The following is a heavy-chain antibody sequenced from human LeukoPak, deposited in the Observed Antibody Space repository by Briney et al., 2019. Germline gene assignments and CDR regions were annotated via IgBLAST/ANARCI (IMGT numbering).Heavy chain of an antibody. Sequence: ASVKVSCKASGYTFTSYYMHWVRQAPGQGLEWMGIINPSGGSTSYAQKFQGRVTMTRDTSTSTAYMELSSLRSEDTAVYYCAIIYYYDSSGQDQTDAFDIWGQGTMVTVSS. CDR1: GYTFTSYY. J-gene: IGHJ3*02. CDR3: AIIYYYDSSGQDQTDAFDI. D-gene: IGHD3-22*01. V-gene: IGHV1-46*01. CDR2: INPSGGST.